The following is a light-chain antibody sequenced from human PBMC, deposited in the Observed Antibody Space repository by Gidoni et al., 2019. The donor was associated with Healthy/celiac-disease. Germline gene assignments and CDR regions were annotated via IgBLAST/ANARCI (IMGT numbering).Light chain of an antibody. Sequence: SYELTQPPSVSVSPGQTASITCSGDKLGDKYACWYQQKSGQSPVLVIYQDSKRPSGIPERFSGSNSGNTATLTISGTQAMDEADYYCQAWDSSTAWAVVFGGGTKLTVL. V-gene: IGLV3-1*01. J-gene: IGLJ2*01. CDR3: QAWDSSTAWAVV. CDR2: QDS. CDR1: KLGDKY.